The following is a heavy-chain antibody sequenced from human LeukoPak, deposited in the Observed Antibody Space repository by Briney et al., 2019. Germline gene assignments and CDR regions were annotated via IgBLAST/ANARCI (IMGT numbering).Heavy chain of an antibody. D-gene: IGHD6-19*01. Sequence: ASVKASFTASGYTFTGYYMHWVRQAPGQGLEWMGRINPNSGGTNYAQKFQGRVTMTRDTSISTAYMELSRLRSDDTAVYYCARGRLADAFDIWGQGTMVTVSS. CDR3: ARGRLADAFDI. V-gene: IGHV1-2*06. J-gene: IGHJ3*02. CDR2: INPNSGGT. CDR1: GYTFTGYY.